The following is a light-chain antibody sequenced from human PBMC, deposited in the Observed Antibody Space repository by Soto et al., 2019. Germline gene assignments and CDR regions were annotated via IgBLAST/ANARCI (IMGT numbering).Light chain of an antibody. Sequence: QSALTQHASVSGSPGQSITISCTGTSGDAGGYNYVSWYQQHPGKAPKFMIYDVSNRPSGVSNRFSGSKSGNTASLTISGLQAEDEADYYCSSYTTSNTRQIVFGTGTKVTVL. CDR1: SGDAGGYNY. CDR2: DVS. V-gene: IGLV2-14*01. CDR3: SSYTTSNTRQIV. J-gene: IGLJ1*01.